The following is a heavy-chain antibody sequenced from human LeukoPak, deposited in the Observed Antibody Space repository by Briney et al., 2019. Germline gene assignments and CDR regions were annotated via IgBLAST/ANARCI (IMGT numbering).Heavy chain of an antibody. CDR1: GFAFSSYG. D-gene: IGHD4-17*01. CDR3: AKDVYGDYGGGFDY. J-gene: IGHJ4*02. V-gene: IGHV3-30*18. Sequence: GGSLRLSCAASGFAFSSYGMHWVRQAPGKGLEWVAVISYDGSNKYYADSVKGRFTISRDNSKNTLYLQMNSLRAEDTAVYYCAKDVYGDYGGGFDYWGQGTLVTVSS. CDR2: ISYDGSNK.